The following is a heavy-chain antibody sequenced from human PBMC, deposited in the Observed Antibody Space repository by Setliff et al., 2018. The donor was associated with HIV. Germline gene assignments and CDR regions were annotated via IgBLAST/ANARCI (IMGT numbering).Heavy chain of an antibody. D-gene: IGHD3-22*01. CDR2: ISSSGTTI. V-gene: IGHV3-48*03. CDR3: ARPNYYDSSGSFDY. CDR1: GFTFSNYE. Sequence: PGGSLRLSCAASGFTFSNYEMNWVRQPPGKGLEWVSYISSSGTTIYYADSVKGRFTISRDNAKNSLYLQMNSLRAEDTAVYYCARPNYYDSSGSFDYWGQGTLVTVSS. J-gene: IGHJ4*02.